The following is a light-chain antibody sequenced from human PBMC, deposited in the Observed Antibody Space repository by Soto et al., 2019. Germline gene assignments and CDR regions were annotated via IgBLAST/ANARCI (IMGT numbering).Light chain of an antibody. CDR3: SSYTSSSTLDV. J-gene: IGLJ1*01. V-gene: IGLV2-14*01. CDR1: NSDVGGYNF. CDR2: EVS. Sequence: ALTQPASVSGSPGQSITISCTGTNSDVGGYNFVSWYQQHPGKAPKLMIYEVSDRPSGVSDRFSGSKSGNTASLTISGLQADDEADYYCSSYTSSSTLDVFGAGTKVTVL.